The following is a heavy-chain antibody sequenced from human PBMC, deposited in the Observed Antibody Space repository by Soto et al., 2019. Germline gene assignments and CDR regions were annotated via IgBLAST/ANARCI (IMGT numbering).Heavy chain of an antibody. CDR1: GYTFTSYA. J-gene: IGHJ4*02. CDR2: INAGNGNT. V-gene: IGHV1-3*01. Sequence: ASVKVSCKASGYTFTSYAMHWVRQAPGQRLEWMGWINAGNGNTKYSQKFQGRVTITRDTSASTAYMELSSLRSEDTAVYYCARSIVVVTSADYWGQGTLVTVSS. CDR3: ARSIVVVTSADY. D-gene: IGHD2-21*02.